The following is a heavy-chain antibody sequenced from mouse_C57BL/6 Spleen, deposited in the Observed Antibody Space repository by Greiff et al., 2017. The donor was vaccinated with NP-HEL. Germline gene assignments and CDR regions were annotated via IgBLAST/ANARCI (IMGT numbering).Heavy chain of an antibody. CDR2: ISDGGSYT. D-gene: IGHD1-1*01. CDR1: GFTFSSYA. CDR3: ARERFYYYGTPSFAY. J-gene: IGHJ3*01. Sequence: EVQVVESGGGLVKPGGSLKLSCAASGFTFSSYAMSWVRQTPEKRLEWVATISDGGSYTYYPDNVKGRFTISRDNAKNNLYLQMSHLKSEDTAMYYCARERFYYYGTPSFAYWGQGTLVTVSA. V-gene: IGHV5-4*01.